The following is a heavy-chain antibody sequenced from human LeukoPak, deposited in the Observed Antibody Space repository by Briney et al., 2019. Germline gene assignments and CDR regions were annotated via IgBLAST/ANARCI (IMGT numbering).Heavy chain of an antibody. CDR1: GYTFNGYY. CDR2: INPNSGGT. V-gene: IGHV1-2*02. Sequence: ASVKVSCEASGYTFNGYYKHWVRQAPGQGLEWMGWINPNSGGTNYAQKFQGRVTMTRDTSISTAYMELSRLRSDDTAMYYCARSSDWKYNIDYWGQGTLVTVSS. J-gene: IGHJ4*02. D-gene: IGHD6-19*01. CDR3: ARSSDWKYNIDY.